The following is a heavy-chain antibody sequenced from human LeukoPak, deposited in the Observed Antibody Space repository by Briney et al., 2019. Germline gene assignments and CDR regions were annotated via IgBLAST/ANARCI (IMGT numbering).Heavy chain of an antibody. J-gene: IGHJ3*02. CDR3: ARGIQPPKYYGSGSDTFDI. CDR2: ISSCSSYI. D-gene: IGHD3-10*01. CDR1: GFTFSSYS. V-gene: IGHV3-21*06. Sequence: GGSLRLSSAASGFTFSSYSMNWVRQAPGKGLEWVSSISSCSSYIYYADSVKGRFTISRDNSKNTLYLQMNSLRAEDTSVYYCARGIQPPKYYGSGSDTFDIWGQGTMVTVSS.